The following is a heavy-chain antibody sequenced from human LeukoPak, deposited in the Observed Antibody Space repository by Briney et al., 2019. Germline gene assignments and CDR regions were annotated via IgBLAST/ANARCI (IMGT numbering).Heavy chain of an antibody. CDR3: ARDHYYDSSGYSNFDY. CDR2: IIPIFGTA. Sequence: ASVKVSCKASGGTFSSYAISWVRQAPGQGLEWMGGIIPIFGTANYAQKFQGRVTITADESTSTAYMELSSLRSEDTAVYYCARDHYYDSSGYSNFDYWGQGTLVTVSS. CDR1: GGTFSSYA. J-gene: IGHJ4*02. D-gene: IGHD3-22*01. V-gene: IGHV1-69*13.